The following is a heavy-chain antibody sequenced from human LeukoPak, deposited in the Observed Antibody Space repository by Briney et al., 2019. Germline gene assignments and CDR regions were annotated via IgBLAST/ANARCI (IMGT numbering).Heavy chain of an antibody. CDR2: VSGGGGST. CDR1: GFTFSSYA. J-gene: IGHJ2*01. Sequence: GGSLRLSCAASGFTFSSYAMSWVRQAPGKGLEWVSGVSGGGGSTYYADSVKGQFTISRDNAKDTLYLQIDSLRAEDTAVYYCTKEAAGSHWYFDLWGRGTLVSVSS. V-gene: IGHV3-23*01. CDR3: TKEAAGSHWYFDL.